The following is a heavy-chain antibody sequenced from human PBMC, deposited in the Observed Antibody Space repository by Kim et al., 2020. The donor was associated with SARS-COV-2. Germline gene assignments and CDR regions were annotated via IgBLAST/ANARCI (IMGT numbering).Heavy chain of an antibody. D-gene: IGHD3-22*01. CDR1: GGSISSSSYY. J-gene: IGHJ4*01. Sequence: SETLSLTCTVSGGSISSSSYYWVWSRQPPGKGLEWIVSIYYSGSTYYNTSPKSRSTITVDTSKNNISLKLSSVTAADTAVVDCSRRGYYVSTGYPYAFD. CDR2: IYYSGST. CDR3: SRRGYYVSTGYPYAFD. V-gene: IGHV4-39*02.